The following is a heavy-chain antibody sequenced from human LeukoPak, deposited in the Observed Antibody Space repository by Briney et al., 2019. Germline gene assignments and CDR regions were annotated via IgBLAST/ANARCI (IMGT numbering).Heavy chain of an antibody. CDR3: ARDLRKGRYFDY. CDR1: EFTFSTYG. CDR2: ISSDGSNK. Sequence: GGSLRLSCAASEFTFSTYGMHWVRQALGKGLEWVALISSDGSNKDYADAVKGRFTISRDNSKSTLYVQMNSLRAEDTAVYYCARDLRKGRYFDYWGQGTLVTVSS. D-gene: IGHD3-10*01. J-gene: IGHJ4*02. V-gene: IGHV3-30*03.